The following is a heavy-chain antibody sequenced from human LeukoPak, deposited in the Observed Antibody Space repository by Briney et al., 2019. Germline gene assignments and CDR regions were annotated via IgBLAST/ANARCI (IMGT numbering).Heavy chain of an antibody. CDR1: GGSISSFY. D-gene: IGHD2-2*01. J-gene: IGHJ6*03. CDR3: ARAHDCSSAGCSYYSYYMDV. V-gene: IGHV4-59*01. CDR2: IHYSGST. Sequence: PSETLSLTCTVSGGSISSFYWSWIRQPPGKGLEWIGYIHYSGSTTCNPSLKSRVTISADTSKNKFSLKLTSVTAADTAVYYCARAHDCSSAGCSYYSYYMDVWGKGTTVTVSS.